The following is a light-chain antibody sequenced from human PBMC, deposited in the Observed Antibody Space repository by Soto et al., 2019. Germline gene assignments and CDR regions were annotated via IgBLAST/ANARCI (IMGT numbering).Light chain of an antibody. CDR1: QSVSSN. CDR2: GAS. CDR3: QQYNNWPPWT. J-gene: IGKJ1*01. Sequence: IVMTQSPSTLSVSPGERATLSCRASQSVSSNLAWYQQKPGQAPRLLIYGASTRATGIPARFSGSGSGTEFTLTTSSLQSEDFLAYYCQQYNNWPPWTFGQGTKVDIK. V-gene: IGKV3-15*01.